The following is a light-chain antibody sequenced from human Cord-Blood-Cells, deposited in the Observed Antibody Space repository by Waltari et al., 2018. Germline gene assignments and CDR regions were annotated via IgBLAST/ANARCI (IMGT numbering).Light chain of an antibody. CDR2: GAS. J-gene: IGKJ1*01. CDR1: QSVSSSY. CDR3: QQYGSSPPWT. Sequence: EIVLTQPPRTLSLSPGERANLSCRASQSVSSSYLAWYQQKPGQAPRLLIYGASSRATGIPDRFSGSGSGTDFTLTISRLEPEDFAVYYCQQYGSSPPWTFGQGTKVEIK. V-gene: IGKV3-20*01.